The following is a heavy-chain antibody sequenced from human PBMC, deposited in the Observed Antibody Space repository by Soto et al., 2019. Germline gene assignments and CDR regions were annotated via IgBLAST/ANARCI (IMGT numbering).Heavy chain of an antibody. CDR1: GFTFSSYA. D-gene: IGHD2-2*01. J-gene: IGHJ6*02. Sequence: EVQLLESGGGLVQPGGSLRLSCAASGFTFSSYAMSWVRQAPGKGLEWVSAISGSGGSTYYADSVKGRFTISRDNSKNTLYLQMNSLRAEDTAVYYCASQLLLGYYYYGMDVWGQGTTVTVSS. CDR3: ASQLLLGYYYYGMDV. V-gene: IGHV3-23*01. CDR2: ISGSGGST.